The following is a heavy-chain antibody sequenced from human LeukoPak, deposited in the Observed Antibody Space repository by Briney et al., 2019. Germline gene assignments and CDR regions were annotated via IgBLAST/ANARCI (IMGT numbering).Heavy chain of an antibody. D-gene: IGHD3-22*01. CDR3: ARLPEYYYDSSGYPYFDY. CDR2: IYPGDSDT. CDR1: GYSFTSYW. V-gene: IGHV5-51*01. J-gene: IGHJ4*02. Sequence: GESLKISCKGSGYSFTSYWIGWVRQMPGKGLEWMGIIYPGDSDTRYSPSFQGQVTISADKSISTAYLQWSSLKASDTAMYYCARLPEYYYDSSGYPYFDYWGQGTLVTVSS.